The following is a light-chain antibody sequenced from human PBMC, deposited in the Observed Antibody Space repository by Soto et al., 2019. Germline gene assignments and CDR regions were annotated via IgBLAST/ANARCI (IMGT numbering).Light chain of an antibody. Sequence: QSALTQPASVSGSPGQSVTISCTGTTSDIGGYNHVSWYQQHPGKAPKLMIFDVSNRPSGVSNHFSGSKSGNTASLTISGLQAEDEADYFCSSYASSVTAVFGGGTQLTVL. V-gene: IGLV2-14*03. J-gene: IGLJ7*01. CDR1: TSDIGGYNH. CDR2: DVS. CDR3: SSYASSVTAV.